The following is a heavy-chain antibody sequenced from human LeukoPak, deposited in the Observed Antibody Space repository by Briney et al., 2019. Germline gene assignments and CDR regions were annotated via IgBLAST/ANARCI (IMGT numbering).Heavy chain of an antibody. D-gene: IGHD6-6*01. CDR2: IIPILGIA. Sequence: SVKVSCKASGGTFSSYAISWVRQAPGQGREWMGRIIPILGIANYAQKFQGRVTITADKSTSTAYMELSSLRSEDTAVYYCARVHSSSIFPFDYWGQGTLVTVSS. V-gene: IGHV1-69*04. J-gene: IGHJ4*02. CDR3: ARVHSSSIFPFDY. CDR1: GGTFSSYA.